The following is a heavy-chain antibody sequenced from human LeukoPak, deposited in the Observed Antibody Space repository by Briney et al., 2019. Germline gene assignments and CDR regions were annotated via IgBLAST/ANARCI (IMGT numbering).Heavy chain of an antibody. CDR2: MNPNSGNT. CDR1: GYTFTSYD. D-gene: IGHD6-6*01. J-gene: IGHJ6*03. Sequence: ASVKVSCKASGYTFTSYDINWVRQATGQGLERMGWMNPNSGNTGYAQKFQGRVTITRNTSISTAYMELSSLRSEDTAVYYCARQIAARPRYYYYYMDVWGKGTTVTVSS. V-gene: IGHV1-8*03. CDR3: ARQIAARPRYYYYYMDV.